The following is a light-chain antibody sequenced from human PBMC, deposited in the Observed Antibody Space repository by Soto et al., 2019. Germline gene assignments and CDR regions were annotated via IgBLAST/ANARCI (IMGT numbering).Light chain of an antibody. CDR1: QSVLYNSNNKIY. CDR3: QQYYSTPWT. V-gene: IGKV4-1*01. CDR2: WAS. J-gene: IGKJ1*01. Sequence: DIVMTQSPDSLAVSLGERATINCKSSQSVLYNSNNKIYLAWYQHKPGQPPKLLIYWASTRESGVPDRFSGSGSGTDFTITISSLQAEDVAVDYDQQYYSTPWTCGKGTKVEIK.